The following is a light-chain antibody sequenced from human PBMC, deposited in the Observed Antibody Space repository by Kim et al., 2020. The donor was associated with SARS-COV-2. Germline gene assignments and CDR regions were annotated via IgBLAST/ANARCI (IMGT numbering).Light chain of an antibody. J-gene: IGLJ2*01. CDR3: SSYAGSNNLV. CDR1: RRDVGGYYY. CDR2: EVS. V-gene: IGLV2-8*01. Sequence: GQSFPISCAGTRRDVGGYYYVSWYLQHPGQAPNLMIYEVSQRPSGVPDRFSGSNSGNTASLTVSGLQAEDEADYYCSSYAGSNNLVFGGGTQLTVL.